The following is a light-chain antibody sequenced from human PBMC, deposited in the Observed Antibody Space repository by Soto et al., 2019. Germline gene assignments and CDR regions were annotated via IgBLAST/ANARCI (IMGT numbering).Light chain of an antibody. Sequence: EIVLTQSPGTLSLSPGERATLSCRASQSISSYVAWYQQKPGQAPRVLIYDSSSRATGVPDRFSGSGSGTDFTHTISRLEPEDCAVYYCQQYVATPETFGGGNKVEIK. CDR1: QSISSY. CDR3: QQYVATPET. V-gene: IGKV3-20*01. CDR2: DSS. J-gene: IGKJ4*01.